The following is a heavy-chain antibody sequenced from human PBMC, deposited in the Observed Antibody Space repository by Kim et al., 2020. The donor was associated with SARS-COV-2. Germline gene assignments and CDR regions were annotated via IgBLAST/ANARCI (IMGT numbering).Heavy chain of an antibody. V-gene: IGHV4-34*01. CDR3: ARGRGIMVRGVIINFDY. Sequence: SETLSLTCAVYGGSFSGYYWSWIRQPPGKGLEWIGEINHSGSTNYNPSLKSRVTISVDTSKNQFSLKLSSVTAADTAVYYCARGRGIMVRGVIINFDYWGKGTLVTVSS. D-gene: IGHD3-10*01. CDR1: GGSFSGYY. J-gene: IGHJ4*02. CDR2: INHSGST.